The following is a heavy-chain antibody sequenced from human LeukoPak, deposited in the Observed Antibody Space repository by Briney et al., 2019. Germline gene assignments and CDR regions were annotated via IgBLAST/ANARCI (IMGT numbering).Heavy chain of an antibody. CDR1: GGSISSDY. Sequence: PSETLSLTCTVSGGSISSDYWNWIRQPPGKGLEWIGYIYYSGSTNYNPSLKSRVTMSVDTTKNQFSLKLKSMTAADTAVYFCARRGTYVQYFGMDVWGQGTTVTVSS. D-gene: IGHD3-16*01. V-gene: IGHV4-59*08. CDR2: IYYSGST. CDR3: ARRGTYVQYFGMDV. J-gene: IGHJ6*02.